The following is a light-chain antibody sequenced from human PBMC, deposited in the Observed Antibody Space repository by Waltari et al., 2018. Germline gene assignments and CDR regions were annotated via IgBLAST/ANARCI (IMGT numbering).Light chain of an antibody. V-gene: IGLV1-51*01. CDR1: TSNIGENY. Sequence: QSVLTQPPSVSAAPGQQVTISCSGSTSNIGENYVSWYQRLPGKDPRLPIFSNSERPSGIPDRFDGSKSDTSATLGITGRQTGDEADYYCATWDRILSAVIIGGGTKLTVL. CDR2: SNS. J-gene: IGLJ2*01. CDR3: ATWDRILSAVI.